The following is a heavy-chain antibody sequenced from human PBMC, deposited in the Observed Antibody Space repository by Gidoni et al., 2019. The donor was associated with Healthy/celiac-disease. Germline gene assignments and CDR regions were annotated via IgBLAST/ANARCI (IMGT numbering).Heavy chain of an antibody. V-gene: IGHV4-59*01. D-gene: IGHD4-4*01. CDR3: ARSTTVTTVDY. Sequence: QVQLQESGPGLVKPSETLSLTCPVSGGSISSYYWSWIRQPPGKGLEWIGYIYYSGSTNYNPSLKSRVTISVDTSKNQFSLKLSSVTAADTAVYYCARSTTVTTVDYWGQGTLVTVSS. CDR1: GGSISSYY. CDR2: IYYSGST. J-gene: IGHJ4*02.